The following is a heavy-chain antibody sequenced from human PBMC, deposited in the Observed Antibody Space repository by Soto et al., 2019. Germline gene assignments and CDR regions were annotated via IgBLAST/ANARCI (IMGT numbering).Heavy chain of an antibody. CDR2: ISGSGGST. CDR1: GFTFSSYA. D-gene: IGHD2-15*01. V-gene: IGHV3-23*01. Sequence: GGSLRLSCAASGFTFSSYAMSWVRQAPGKGLEWVSAISGSGGSTYYADSVKGRFTISRDNSKNTLYLQMNSLRAEDTAVYYCAKDIVVVVAAMRDAFDIWGQGTMDPVSS. J-gene: IGHJ3*02. CDR3: AKDIVVVVAAMRDAFDI.